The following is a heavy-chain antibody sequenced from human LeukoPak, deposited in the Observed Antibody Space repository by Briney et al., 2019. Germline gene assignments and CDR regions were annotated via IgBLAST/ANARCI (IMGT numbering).Heavy chain of an antibody. CDR2: IWYDGSNR. Sequence: GGSLRLSCAASGFTFSNYGMHWVRQAPGKGLEWVAFIWYDGSNRYYADSVKGRFTISRDNSENTLFLQMSSLRTEDTAVYYCASGRGSGGSHTSYFDYWGQGTPVTVSS. CDR3: ASGRGSGGSHTSYFDY. J-gene: IGHJ4*02. D-gene: IGHD2-15*01. CDR1: GFTFSNYG. V-gene: IGHV3-30*02.